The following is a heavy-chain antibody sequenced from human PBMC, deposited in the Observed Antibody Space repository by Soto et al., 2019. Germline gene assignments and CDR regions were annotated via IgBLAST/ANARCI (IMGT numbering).Heavy chain of an antibody. CDR1: GGTFSSYA. J-gene: IGHJ4*02. CDR2: IILIFGTA. D-gene: IGHD2-2*01. CDR3: GSQTFYCSSNSCSFDN. V-gene: IGHV1-69*01. Sequence: QVQLVQSGAEVKKPGSSVKVSCTASGGTFSSYAISWVRQAPGQGLEWMGGIILIFGTANYAQKFHGRVTIHADESTSTAYMELSSMRSEYTAVYYCGSQTFYCSSNSCSFDNWGQGTLVTVSS.